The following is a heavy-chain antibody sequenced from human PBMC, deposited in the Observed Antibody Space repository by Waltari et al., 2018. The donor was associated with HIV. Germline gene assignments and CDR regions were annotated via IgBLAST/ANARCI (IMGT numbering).Heavy chain of an antibody. Sequence: QVQLVQSGAEVKKPGASVKVSCKASGYTFTGYFMHWVRQAPGQGLEWRGWINPNSGGTNYAQKFQGRVTMTRDTSISTAYMELSRLRSDDTAVYYCASIRPSSGWYSDYFDYWGQGTLVTVSS. CDR2: INPNSGGT. CDR1: GYTFTGYF. J-gene: IGHJ4*02. V-gene: IGHV1-2*02. D-gene: IGHD6-19*01. CDR3: ASIRPSSGWYSDYFDY.